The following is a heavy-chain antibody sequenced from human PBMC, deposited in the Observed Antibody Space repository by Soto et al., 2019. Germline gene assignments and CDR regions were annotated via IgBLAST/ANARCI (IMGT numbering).Heavy chain of an antibody. CDR2: ISGSGGST. Sequence: EVQLLESGGGLVQPGGSLRLSCAASEFTFSSYAMSWVRLAPGEGLEWVSAISGSGGSTYYADSVRGRFTISRDNSKNTLYLQMNSLRAEDSAVYYCAKAATTVTTGTGSRIDYWGQGTLVTVSS. CDR3: AKAATTVTTGTGSRIDY. D-gene: IGHD4-17*01. CDR1: EFTFSSYA. J-gene: IGHJ4*02. V-gene: IGHV3-23*01.